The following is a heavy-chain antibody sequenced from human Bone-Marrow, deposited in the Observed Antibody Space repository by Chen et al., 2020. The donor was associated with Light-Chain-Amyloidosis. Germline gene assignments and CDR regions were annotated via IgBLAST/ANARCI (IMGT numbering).Heavy chain of an antibody. J-gene: IGHJ4*02. V-gene: IGHV3-30*18. CDR1: GCAFSSYG. D-gene: IGHD2-2*01. CDR3: AKGFSTDY. Sequence: QVQLVESGGGVVQPGRSLRLSCAASGCAFSSYGMHWVRQAPGKGLEGVAVISYDGSNKYYADSVKGRFTISRDNSKNTLYLQMNSLRAEDTAVYYCAKGFSTDYWGQGTLVTVSS. CDR2: ISYDGSNK.